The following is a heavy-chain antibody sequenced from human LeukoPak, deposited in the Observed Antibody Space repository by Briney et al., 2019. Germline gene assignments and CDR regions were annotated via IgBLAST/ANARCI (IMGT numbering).Heavy chain of an antibody. CDR1: GFTFSSYE. CDR3: AREPYDSSGYHSEYFDY. CDR2: ISSSGSTI. Sequence: PGGSLRLSCAASGFTFSSYEMNWVRQAPGKGLEWVSYISSSGSTIYYADSVKGRFTISGDNAKNSLYLQMNSLGAEDTAVYYCAREPYDSSGYHSEYFDYWGQGTLVTVSS. D-gene: IGHD3-22*01. V-gene: IGHV3-48*03. J-gene: IGHJ4*02.